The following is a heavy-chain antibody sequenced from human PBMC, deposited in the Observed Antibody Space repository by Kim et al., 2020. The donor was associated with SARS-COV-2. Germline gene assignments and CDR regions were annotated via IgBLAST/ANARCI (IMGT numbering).Heavy chain of an antibody. D-gene: IGHD3-3*01. CDR1: GFTFGDYA. CDR2: IRSKAYGGTT. V-gene: IGHV3-49*04. J-gene: IGHJ6*02. Sequence: GGSLRLSCTASGFTFGDYAMSWVRQAPGKGLEWVGFIRSKAYGGTTEYAASVKGRFTISRDDSKSIAYLQMNSLKTEDTAVYYCTRAPTYYDFWSGYYTRNYYYYGMDVWGQGTTVTVSS. CDR3: TRAPTYYDFWSGYYTRNYYYYGMDV.